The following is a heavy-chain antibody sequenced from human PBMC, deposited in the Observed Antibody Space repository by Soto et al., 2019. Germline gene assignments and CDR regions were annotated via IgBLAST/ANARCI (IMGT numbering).Heavy chain of an antibody. CDR3: ARRYGWNFDY. D-gene: IGHD3-10*01. V-gene: IGHV4-59*01. CDR1: GGSISSYF. CDR2: IYYSGST. Sequence: PSETLSLTCTVSGGSISSYFWSWIRQPPGKGLEWIGYIYYSGSTNYNPSLKGRVTISVDTSKNQFSLKLSSVTAADTAVYYCARRYGWNFDYWGQGTLVTVS. J-gene: IGHJ4*02.